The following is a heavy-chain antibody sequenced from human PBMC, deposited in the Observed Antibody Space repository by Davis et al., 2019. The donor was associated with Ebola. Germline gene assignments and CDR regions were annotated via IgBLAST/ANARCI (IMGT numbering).Heavy chain of an antibody. J-gene: IGHJ1*01. CDR2: IYHSGST. Sequence: MPSETLSLTCTVSGGSISSYSWSWIRQPPGKGLEWIGYIYHSGSTYYNPSLKSRVTISVDTSKNQFSLKLSSVTAADTAVYYCARLQPKYYYDSSGYYSSAEYFQHWGQGTLVTVSS. CDR1: GGSISSYS. CDR3: ARLQPKYYYDSSGYYSSAEYFQH. D-gene: IGHD3-22*01. V-gene: IGHV4-59*08.